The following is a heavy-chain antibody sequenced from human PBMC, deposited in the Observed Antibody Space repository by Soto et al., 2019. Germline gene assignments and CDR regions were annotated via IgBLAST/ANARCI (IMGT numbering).Heavy chain of an antibody. V-gene: IGHV3-23*01. CDR1: GFTFSNYA. J-gene: IGHJ4*02. CDR2: ISSSGDWT. CDR3: AKPPDYNWNDY. D-gene: IGHD1-20*01. Sequence: LRLSCAASGFTFSNYAMNWVRQAPGKGLEWVSAISSSGDWTYYADSVKGRFTISRDNSKDTLYLQMNNLRAEDTAVYYCAKPPDYNWNDYWGQGTLVTVSS.